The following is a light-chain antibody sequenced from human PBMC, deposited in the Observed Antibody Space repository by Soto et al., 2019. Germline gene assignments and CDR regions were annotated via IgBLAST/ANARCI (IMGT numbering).Light chain of an antibody. J-gene: IGKJ2*02. CDR1: QSVGSY. Sequence: EIVLTQSPATLSLSPGERATLACRASQSVGSYLAWYQHKPGQAPRLLIHDASNRATGIPARFSGSGSGTDWTLTISSLEPEDSAVYYCQQRSNWPRGTFGQGTKLEIK. CDR2: DAS. V-gene: IGKV3-11*01. CDR3: QQRSNWPRGT.